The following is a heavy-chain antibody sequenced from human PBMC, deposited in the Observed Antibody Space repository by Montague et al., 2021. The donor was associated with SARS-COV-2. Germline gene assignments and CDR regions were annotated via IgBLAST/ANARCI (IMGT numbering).Heavy chain of an antibody. J-gene: IGHJ4*02. D-gene: IGHD3-3*01. CDR3: ATLPPSITIFGVVQGYYIDA. Sequence: SETLSLTCTVSGASISSRSYYWGWIRQPPGKGLEWIGFKYYSGSTYYNPTLKSRVTISVDTSKNQFSLKLSSVTAAGTAVYYCATLPPSITIFGVVQGYYIDAWGQGTLVTVSS. CDR1: GASISSRSYY. V-gene: IGHV4-39*01. CDR2: KYYSGST.